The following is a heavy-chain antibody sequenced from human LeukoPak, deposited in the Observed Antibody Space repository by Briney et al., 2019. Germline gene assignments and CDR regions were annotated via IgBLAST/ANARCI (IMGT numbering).Heavy chain of an antibody. D-gene: IGHD3-10*01. Sequence: GGSLRLSCTASGFTFSDYWMHWVRHAPGKGLVWVSGISTDGSNTMSADSVKGRFTISRDNAENTLYLQMNSLRAEDTAVYFCARDFLHRGHWGQGTLVTVSS. V-gene: IGHV3-74*03. CDR1: GFTFSDYW. CDR2: ISTDGSNT. J-gene: IGHJ4*02. CDR3: ARDFLHRGH.